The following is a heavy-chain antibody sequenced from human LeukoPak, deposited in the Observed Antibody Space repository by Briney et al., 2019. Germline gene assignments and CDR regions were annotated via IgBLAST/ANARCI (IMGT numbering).Heavy chain of an antibody. J-gene: IGHJ6*03. D-gene: IGHD2-2*01. CDR1: GGTFSSYA. Sequence: ASVKVSCKGSGGTFSSYAISWVRQAPGQGLEWMGGIIPIFGTANYAQKFQGRVTITADESTSTAYMELSSLRSEDTAVYYCARGPAARTWSYYYYYMDVWGKGTTVTVSS. V-gene: IGHV1-69*13. CDR3: ARGPAARTWSYYYYYMDV. CDR2: IIPIFGTA.